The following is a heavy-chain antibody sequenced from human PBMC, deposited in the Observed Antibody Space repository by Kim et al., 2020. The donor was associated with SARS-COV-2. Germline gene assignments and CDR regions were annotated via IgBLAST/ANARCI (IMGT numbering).Heavy chain of an antibody. J-gene: IGHJ4*02. CDR3: ARDGTGVGGTVDY. V-gene: IGHV3-30-3*01. CDR2: ISYDGSNK. Sequence: GGSLRLSCAASGFTFSSYAMHWVRQAPGKGLEWVAVISYDGSNKYYADSVKGRFTISRDNSKNTLYLQMNSLRAEDTAVYYCARDGTGVGGTVDYWGQGTLVTVSS. D-gene: IGHD1-7*01. CDR1: GFTFSSYA.